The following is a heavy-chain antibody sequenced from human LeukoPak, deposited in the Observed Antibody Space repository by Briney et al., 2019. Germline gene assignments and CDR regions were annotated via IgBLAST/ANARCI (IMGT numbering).Heavy chain of an antibody. CDR2: ISGSGGNT. CDR1: GFTFSNYG. J-gene: IGHJ4*02. Sequence: PGGSLRLSCAASGFTFSNYGMSWVRQAPGKGLEWVSSISGSGGNTYYADSVKGRFTISRDNSKNTLYMQMNSLRAEDTAVYYCAKAVVIVPTATPFDYWGQGTLVTVSS. V-gene: IGHV3-23*01. D-gene: IGHD2-2*01. CDR3: AKAVVIVPTATPFDY.